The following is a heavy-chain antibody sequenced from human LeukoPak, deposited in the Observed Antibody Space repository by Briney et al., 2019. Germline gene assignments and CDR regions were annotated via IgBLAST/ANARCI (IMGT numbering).Heavy chain of an antibody. CDR3: ARDCDTSSHYTWLDP. V-gene: IGHV3-33*01. J-gene: IGHJ5*02. D-gene: IGHD2-2*02. Sequence: PGGSLRLSCVTSGLSLNNYGMHWVRQAPGKGLEWVAVLFYDGTREYYAESVRGRFAIPRDTSKNTVYLQMNSVRAEDTAIYYCARDCDTSSHYTWLDPWGQGTLVTVSS. CDR1: GLSLNNYG. CDR2: LFYDGTRE.